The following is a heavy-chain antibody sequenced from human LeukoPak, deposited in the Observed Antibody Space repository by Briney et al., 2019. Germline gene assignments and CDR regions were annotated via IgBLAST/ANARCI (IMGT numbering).Heavy chain of an antibody. Sequence: PGGSLRLSCAASGFTFSSYRMHWVRQAPGKGLVWVSRINSDGYSLSYADSVKGRFTISRDNAKNTLYLQMNSLRAEDTAVYYCARLGYSSTWYYFDYWGQGSLVTVSS. D-gene: IGHD6-13*01. CDR2: INSDGYSL. V-gene: IGHV3-74*01. J-gene: IGHJ4*02. CDR1: GFTFSSYR. CDR3: ARLGYSSTWYYFDY.